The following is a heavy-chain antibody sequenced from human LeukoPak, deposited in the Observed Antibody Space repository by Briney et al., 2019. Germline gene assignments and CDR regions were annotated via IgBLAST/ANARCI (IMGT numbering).Heavy chain of an antibody. V-gene: IGHV3-30*04. J-gene: IGHJ6*02. CDR3: AKDLNCGMDV. CDR1: GFTFSSYS. Sequence: PGGSLRLSCAASGFTFSSYSMHWVRQAPGKGLEWVAVISYDGSNKYYADSVKGRFTISRDNSKNTLYLQMNSLRAEDTAVHYCAKDLNCGMDVWGQGTTVTVSS. CDR2: ISYDGSNK.